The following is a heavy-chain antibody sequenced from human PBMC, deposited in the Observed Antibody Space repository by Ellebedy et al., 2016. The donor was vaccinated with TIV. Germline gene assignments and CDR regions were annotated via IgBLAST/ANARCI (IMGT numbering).Heavy chain of an antibody. Sequence: GESLKISCAASGFTVSSNYMSWVRQAPGKGLEWVSVIYGGGSTYYADSVKGRFTISRDISKNTLYLQMNSLRAEDTAVYYCARDGDYYGSGSYYRPFDYWGQGTLVTVSS. CDR3: ARDGDYYGSGSYYRPFDY. D-gene: IGHD3-10*01. CDR2: IYGGGST. CDR1: GFTVSSNY. J-gene: IGHJ4*02. V-gene: IGHV3-53*01.